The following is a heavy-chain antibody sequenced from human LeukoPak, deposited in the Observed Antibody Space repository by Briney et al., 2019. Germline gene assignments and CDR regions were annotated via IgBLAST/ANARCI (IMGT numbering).Heavy chain of an antibody. D-gene: IGHD4-17*01. V-gene: IGHV4-59*01. Sequence: SETLSLTYTLSGGSISSYYWSWIRQPPGKGLEWIGYIYYSGSTNYNPSLKSRVTISVDTSKNQFSLKLSSVTAADTAVYYCAREWAVTTTNLVAFDIWGQGTMVTVSS. CDR3: AREWAVTTTNLVAFDI. J-gene: IGHJ3*02. CDR2: IYYSGST. CDR1: GGSISSYY.